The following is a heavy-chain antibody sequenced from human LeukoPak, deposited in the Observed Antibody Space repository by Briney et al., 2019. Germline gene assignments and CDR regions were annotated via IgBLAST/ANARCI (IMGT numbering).Heavy chain of an antibody. D-gene: IGHD3-22*01. CDR1: GYTFTGYY. Sequence: ASVKVSCKASGYTFTGYYMHWVRQAPGQGLEWMGWINPNSGGTNYAQKFQGRVTMTRDTSINTAYMELSGLRSDDTAVYYCARVFSMIMVAANLWGQGTLVTVSS. J-gene: IGHJ4*02. CDR2: INPNSGGT. CDR3: ARVFSMIMVAANL. V-gene: IGHV1-2*02.